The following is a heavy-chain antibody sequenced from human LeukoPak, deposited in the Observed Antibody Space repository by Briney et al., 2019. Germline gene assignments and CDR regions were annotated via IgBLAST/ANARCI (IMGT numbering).Heavy chain of an antibody. CDR1: GFTFSSYA. CDR2: ISYDGSNK. D-gene: IGHD1-26*01. Sequence: GGSLRLSCAASGFTFSSYAMHWVRQAPGKGLEWVAVISYDGSNKYYADSVKGRFTISRDNSKNTLYLQMNSLRAEDTAVYYRASPPVGGSFYWGQGTLVTVSS. V-gene: IGHV3-30-3*01. CDR3: ASPPVGGSFY. J-gene: IGHJ4*02.